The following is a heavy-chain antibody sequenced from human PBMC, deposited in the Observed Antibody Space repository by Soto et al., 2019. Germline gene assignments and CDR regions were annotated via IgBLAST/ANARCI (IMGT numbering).Heavy chain of an antibody. CDR2: ISGSGGST. D-gene: IGHD6-19*01. CDR3: AKDHTSEGSSGWYPMDAFDI. CDR1: GFTFSSYA. J-gene: IGHJ3*02. V-gene: IGHV3-23*01. Sequence: PGGSLRLSCAASGFTFSSYAMSWVRQAPGKGLEWVSAISGSGGSTYYADSVKGRFTISRDNSKNTLYLQMNSLRAEDTAVYYCAKDHTSEGSSGWYPMDAFDIWGQGTMVTVSS.